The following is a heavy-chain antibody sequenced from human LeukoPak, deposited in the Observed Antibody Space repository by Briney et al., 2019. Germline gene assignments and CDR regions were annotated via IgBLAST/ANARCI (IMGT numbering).Heavy chain of an antibody. CDR1: GFTFSSYA. V-gene: IGHV3-23*01. CDR3: AKDQPPDNWNDRGVFDY. CDR2: ISGSGGST. Sequence: HPGGSLRLSCAASGFTFSSYAMSWVRQAPGKGLEWVSAISGSGGSTYYADSVKGRFTISRDNSKNTLYLQMNSLRAEDTAVYYCAKDQPPDNWNDRGVFDYWGQGTLVTLSS. J-gene: IGHJ4*02. D-gene: IGHD1-20*01.